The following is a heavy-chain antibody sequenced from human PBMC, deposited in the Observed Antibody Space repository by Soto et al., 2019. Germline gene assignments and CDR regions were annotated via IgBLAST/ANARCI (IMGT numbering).Heavy chain of an antibody. V-gene: IGHV3-9*01. D-gene: IGHD6-19*01. J-gene: IGHJ6*02. CDR2: ISWNSGSI. Sequence: PGGSLRLSCAASGFTFDDYAMHWVRQAPGKGLEWVSGISWNSGSIGYADSVKGRFTISRDNAKNSLYLQMNSLRAEDTALYYCAKVGSSGWPYYYYGMDVWGQGTTVTVSS. CDR1: GFTFDDYA. CDR3: AKVGSSGWPYYYYGMDV.